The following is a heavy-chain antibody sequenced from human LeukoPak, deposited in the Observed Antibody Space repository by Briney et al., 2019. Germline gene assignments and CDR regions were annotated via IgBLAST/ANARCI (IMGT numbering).Heavy chain of an antibody. CDR2: INSDGSST. D-gene: IGHD5-18*01. J-gene: IGHJ5*02. Sequence: GGSLRLSCAASGFTFSGYWMHWVRQALGKGLVWVSRINSDGSSTNYADSVKGRFTISRDNAKNTLYLQMNTLRAEDTAVYYCARGGTYSSGLPGSWGQGTLVTVSS. V-gene: IGHV3-74*01. CDR3: ARGGTYSSGLPGS. CDR1: GFTFSGYW.